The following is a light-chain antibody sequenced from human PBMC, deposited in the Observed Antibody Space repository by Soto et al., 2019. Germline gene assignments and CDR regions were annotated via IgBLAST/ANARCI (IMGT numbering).Light chain of an antibody. CDR3: ISYTDRQSYL. CDR1: SSDVGAFNY. CDR2: DVS. V-gene: IGLV2-14*03. Sequence: QSVLTQPASVSGSPGQAITISCSGTSSDVGAFNYVSWYQQHPGKAPKLMIYDVSNRPSGVSNRFSGSKSGNTASLTISGLRAEDEADYYCISYTDRQSYLFGTGTKVTV. J-gene: IGLJ1*01.